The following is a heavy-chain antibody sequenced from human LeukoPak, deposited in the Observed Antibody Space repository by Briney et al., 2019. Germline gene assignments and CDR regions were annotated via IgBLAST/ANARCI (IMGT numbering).Heavy chain of an antibody. J-gene: IGHJ4*02. CDR3: TRRDSSSWSFDY. D-gene: IGHD6-13*01. Sequence: PSETLSLTCTVSGGSISSGGYYWSWIRQPPGKGLEWIWYIYHSGSTYYNPSLKSRVTIKVDTSKNQFSLKLISVTAADTAVYYCTRRDSSSWSFDYWGQGTLVTVSS. V-gene: IGHV4-30-2*01. CDR1: GGSISSGGYY. CDR2: IYHSGST.